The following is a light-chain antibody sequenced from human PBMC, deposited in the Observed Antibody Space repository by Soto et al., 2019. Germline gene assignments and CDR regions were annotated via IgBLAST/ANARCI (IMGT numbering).Light chain of an antibody. J-gene: IGKJ1*01. CDR3: QHYNSYSEA. V-gene: IGKV1-5*01. Sequence: DIQMTQSPSSLSASVEDRVIISCRASQSPSRFLNWYQQKSGKAPKLLIYAASSLETGVPSRFSGSGSGTEFTLTISSLQPDDFATYYCQHYNSYSEAFGQGTKVDI. CDR1: QSPSRF. CDR2: AAS.